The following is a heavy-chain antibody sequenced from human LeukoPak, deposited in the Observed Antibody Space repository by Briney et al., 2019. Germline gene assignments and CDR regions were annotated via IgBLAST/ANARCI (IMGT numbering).Heavy chain of an antibody. CDR1: GFTVSAYA. V-gene: IGHV3-23*01. D-gene: IGHD3-10*01. CDR2: IYDGNT. Sequence: GGSLRLSCAASGFTVSAYAMAWVRQAPGKGLEWVSTIYDGNTYYADSVKGRFAISTDNSKNTLYLQMNSLRVEDTAVYFCAARKVRGVWFYLDYWGQGTLVTVSS. J-gene: IGHJ4*02. CDR3: AARKVRGVWFYLDY.